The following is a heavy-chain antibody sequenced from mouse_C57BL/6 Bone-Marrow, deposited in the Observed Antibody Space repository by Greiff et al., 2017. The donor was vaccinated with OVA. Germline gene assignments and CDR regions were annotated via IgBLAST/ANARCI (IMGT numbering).Heavy chain of an antibody. D-gene: IGHD2-14*01. CDR3: AKKDRGYYAMDY. J-gene: IGHJ4*01. CDR2: IWRGGST. CDR1: GFSLTSYG. Sequence: VQLQESGPGLVQPSQSLSITCTVSGFSLTSYGVHWVRQSPGKGLEWLGVIWRGGSTDYNAAFMSRLSITKDNSKSQVFFKMNSLQADDTAIYYCAKKDRGYYAMDYWGQGTSVTVSS. V-gene: IGHV2-5*01.